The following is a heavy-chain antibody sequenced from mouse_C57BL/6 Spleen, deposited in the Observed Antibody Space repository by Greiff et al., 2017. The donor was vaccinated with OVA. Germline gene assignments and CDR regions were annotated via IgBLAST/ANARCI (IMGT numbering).Heavy chain of an antibody. CDR1: GYTFTSYW. CDR3: ARYDYDLAY. V-gene: IGHV1-50*01. D-gene: IGHD2-4*01. Sequence: VQLQQPGAELVKPGASVKLSCKASGYTFTSYWMQWVKQRPGQGLEWIGEIDPSDSYTNYNQKFKGKATLTVDTSSSTAYMQLSSLTSEDSAVYYCARYDYDLAYWGQGTLVTVSA. J-gene: IGHJ3*01. CDR2: IDPSDSYT.